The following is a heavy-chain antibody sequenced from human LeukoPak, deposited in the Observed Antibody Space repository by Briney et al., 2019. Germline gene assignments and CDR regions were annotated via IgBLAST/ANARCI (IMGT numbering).Heavy chain of an antibody. J-gene: IGHJ6*02. CDR1: GDSVSRYSAA. CDR2: TYHKSKWFN. CDR3: ARGQDYYYALDV. Sequence: SQTLSLTCAISGDSVSRYSAAWNWVRQSPSRGLEWLGRTYHKSKWFNDYAESMKSRITVNPDTSRNQFSLHLNSVTPDDTAVYFCARGQDYYYALDVWGQGTTVTVSS. V-gene: IGHV6-1*01.